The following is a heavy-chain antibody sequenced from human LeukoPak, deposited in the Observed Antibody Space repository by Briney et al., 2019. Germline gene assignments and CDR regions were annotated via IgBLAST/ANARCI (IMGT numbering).Heavy chain of an antibody. CDR3: ARDRDGYNSLDY. D-gene: IGHD5-24*01. Sequence: SQTLSLTCTVSGGSISSGGDYWSWIRQHPGKGLEWIGYIYYSGSTYYNPSLKSRLTISVDASNNQFSLRLSSATAADTAVYFCARDRDGYNSLDYWGQGTLVTVSS. J-gene: IGHJ4*02. CDR2: IYYSGST. V-gene: IGHV4-31*03. CDR1: GGSISSGGDY.